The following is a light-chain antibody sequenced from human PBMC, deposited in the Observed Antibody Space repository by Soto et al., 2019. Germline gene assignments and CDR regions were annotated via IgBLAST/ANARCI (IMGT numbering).Light chain of an antibody. J-gene: IGLJ2*01. Sequence: QSALTQPRSVSGSPGQSVTISCTGTSSDVGGYNYVSWYQHHPGKAPTLMIYEVTKRPSGVPDRFSGSKSGNTASLTVSGLQAEDEADYYCSSYAGTNNLLFGGGTQLTVL. CDR3: SSYAGTNNLL. CDR1: SSDVGGYNY. CDR2: EVT. V-gene: IGLV2-8*01.